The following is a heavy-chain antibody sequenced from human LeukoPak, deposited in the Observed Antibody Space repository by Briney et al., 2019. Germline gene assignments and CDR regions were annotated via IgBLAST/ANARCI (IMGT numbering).Heavy chain of an antibody. D-gene: IGHD3-9*01. CDR1: GITVSTNY. CDR2: IYRGGDT. J-gene: IGHJ4*02. CDR3: VKANYAVLTGYYLDY. Sequence: GGSLRLSCVISGITVSTNYMSWVRQAPGKGLEWISVIYRGGDTYYADSVKGRFTISRDNSKNTLSLQMSSLRIEDTAVYYCVKANYAVLTGYYLDYWGQGTLVTVSS. V-gene: IGHV3-66*01.